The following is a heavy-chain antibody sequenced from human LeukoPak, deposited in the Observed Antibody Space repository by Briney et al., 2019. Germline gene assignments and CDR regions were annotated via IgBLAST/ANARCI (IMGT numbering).Heavy chain of an antibody. CDR2: ISIGGRTQ. Sequence: GGSLRLSCAASGFTFSSYWMSWVRQAPGKGLEWVSYISIGGRTQYYADSVKGRFTISRDNAKNSLYLQMNSLRAEDTAVYYCARDLSRYYNDYCGQGTLVTVSS. J-gene: IGHJ4*02. CDR3: ARDLSRYYNDY. V-gene: IGHV3-48*04. CDR1: GFTFSSYW.